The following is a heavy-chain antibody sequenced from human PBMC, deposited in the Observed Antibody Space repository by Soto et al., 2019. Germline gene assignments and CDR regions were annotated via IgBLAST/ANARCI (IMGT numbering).Heavy chain of an antibody. Sequence: SETLSLTCSVSGDSISNLDYFWAWIRQPPGKGLEWIGEINHSGSTNYNPSLKSRVTISVDTSKNQFSLKLSSVTAADTAVYYCARFANYFDAFDIWGQGTTVTVSS. D-gene: IGHD1-7*01. CDR3: ARFANYFDAFDI. J-gene: IGHJ3*02. CDR1: GDSISNLDYF. V-gene: IGHV4-34*01. CDR2: INHSGST.